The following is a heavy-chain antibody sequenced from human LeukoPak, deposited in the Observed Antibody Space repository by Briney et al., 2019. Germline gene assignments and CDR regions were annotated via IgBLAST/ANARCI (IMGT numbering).Heavy chain of an antibody. Sequence: HPGGSLRLSCAASGFTFTTYWMAWVRQFPGKGLEWVANIKQDGSEKYYLDSVHGRFTISRDNAKNSVYLQMNSLRPEDTAIYYCARGRFEGNGDFDYWGQGTLVTVSS. CDR2: IKQDGSEK. V-gene: IGHV3-7*01. D-gene: IGHD4-17*01. CDR1: GFTFTTYW. CDR3: ARGRFEGNGDFDY. J-gene: IGHJ4*02.